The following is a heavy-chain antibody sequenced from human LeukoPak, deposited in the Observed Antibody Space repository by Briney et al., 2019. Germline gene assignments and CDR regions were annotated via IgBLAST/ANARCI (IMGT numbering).Heavy chain of an antibody. J-gene: IGHJ4*02. V-gene: IGHV3-30*18. CDR1: GFTFSSYG. CDR3: AKVGGGVAPPYYFDY. CDR2: ISYDGSNK. D-gene: IGHD2-15*01. Sequence: GGSLRLSCAASGFTFSSYGMHWVRQAPGKGLEWVAVISYDGSNKYYADSVKGRFTISRDNSKNTLYLQMNSLRAEDTAVYYCAKVGGGVAPPYYFDYWGQGTLVTVSS.